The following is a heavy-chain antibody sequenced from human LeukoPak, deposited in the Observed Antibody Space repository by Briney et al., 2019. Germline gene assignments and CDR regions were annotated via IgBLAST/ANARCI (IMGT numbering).Heavy chain of an antibody. V-gene: IGHV3-9*01. CDR2: ISWNSGSI. J-gene: IGHJ4*02. Sequence: AGGSLRLSCAASGFTFDDYAMHWVRQAPGKGLEWVSGISWNSGSIVYADSVKGRFTISRDNAKNSLYLQMNSLRAEDTALYYCVGTGGDSSGYFDYWGQGTLVTVSS. CDR3: VGTGGDSSGYFDY. D-gene: IGHD3-22*01. CDR1: GFTFDDYA.